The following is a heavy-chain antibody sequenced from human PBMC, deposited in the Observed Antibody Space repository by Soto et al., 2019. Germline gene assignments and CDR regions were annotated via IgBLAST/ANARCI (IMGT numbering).Heavy chain of an antibody. J-gene: IGHJ5*02. V-gene: IGHV3-21*01. CDR3: VSSGTARLLRHSWFDS. D-gene: IGHD3-16*01. CDR1: GFTFNTYD. Sequence: EVQLVESGGGLVKPGGSLRLSCAASGFTFNTYDMNWVRQAPGKGLEWVSSLTTSSAYIFYADSPKGRITISRDNARNSLFLKTNSLRAEDTVVYYCVSSGTARLLRHSWFDSWGQGTLVHVSS. CDR2: LTTSSAYI.